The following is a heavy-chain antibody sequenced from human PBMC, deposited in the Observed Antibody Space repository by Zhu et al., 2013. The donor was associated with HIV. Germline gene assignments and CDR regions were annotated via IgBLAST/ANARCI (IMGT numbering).Heavy chain of an antibody. J-gene: IGHJ4*02. CDR1: GSTFSGYY. V-gene: IGHV1-2*02. D-gene: IGHD6-6*01. CDR2: INPNSGAT. CDR3: ATSSHSSGLY. Sequence: QVQLVQSGAEVKKPGASVKVSCKASGSTFSGYYMHWVRQAPGQGLEWMGWINPNSGATNYAQNFQGRVTLTRDTSITTAYMELSSLKSDDAAVYFCATSSHSSGLYWGQGTLVTVSS.